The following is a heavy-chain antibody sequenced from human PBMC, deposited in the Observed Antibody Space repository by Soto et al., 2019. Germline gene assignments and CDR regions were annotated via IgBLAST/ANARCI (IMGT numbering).Heavy chain of an antibody. CDR1: GGTFSSYA. J-gene: IGHJ6*02. CDR3: ASSPPGDYYDSSGYQTGYYYGMDV. Sequence: AASVKVSCKASGGTFSSYAISWVRQAPGQGLEWMGGIIPIFGTANYAQKFQGRVTITADESTSTAYMELSSLRSEDTAVYYCASSPPGDYYDSSGYQTGYYYGMDVWGQGTTVTVSS. CDR2: IIPIFGTA. D-gene: IGHD3-22*01. V-gene: IGHV1-69*13.